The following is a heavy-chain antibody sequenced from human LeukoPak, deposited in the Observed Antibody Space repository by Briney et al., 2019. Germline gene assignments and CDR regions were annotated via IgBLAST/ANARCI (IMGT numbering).Heavy chain of an antibody. CDR3: ARRRVDSSGYFGLRYFDL. V-gene: IGHV4-59*08. Sequence: SETLSLTCTVSGGSISSYYWSWIWQPPGKGLEWIGYIYYSGSTNYNPSLKSRVTISVDTSKNQFSLKLSSVTAADTAVYYCARRRVDSSGYFGLRYFDLWGRGTLVTVSS. J-gene: IGHJ2*01. CDR1: GGSISSYY. CDR2: IYYSGST. D-gene: IGHD3-22*01.